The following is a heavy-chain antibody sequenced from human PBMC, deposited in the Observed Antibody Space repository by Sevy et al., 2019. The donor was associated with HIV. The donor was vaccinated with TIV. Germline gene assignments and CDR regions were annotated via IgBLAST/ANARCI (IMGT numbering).Heavy chain of an antibody. Sequence: ASVKVSCKASGYTFTSYGISWVRQAPGQGLEWMGCISAYNGNTNYAQTLQGRVTMTTDTSTSTAYMELRSLRSDDTAVYYCARDGANWNTKKRYFDLWGRGTLVTVSS. CDR1: GYTFTSYG. V-gene: IGHV1-18*01. D-gene: IGHD1-20*01. J-gene: IGHJ2*01. CDR2: ISAYNGNT. CDR3: ARDGANWNTKKRYFDL.